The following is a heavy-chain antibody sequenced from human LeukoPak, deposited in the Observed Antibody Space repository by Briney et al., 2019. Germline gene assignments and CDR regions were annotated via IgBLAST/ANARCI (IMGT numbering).Heavy chain of an antibody. CDR1: GYSISSSYY. D-gene: IGHD2-8*01. J-gene: IGHJ4*02. V-gene: IGHV4-38-2*02. CDR2: IYTSGST. Sequence: SETLSLTCTVAGYSISSSYYWGWLRQSPGKGLEWIGRIYTSGSTNYNPSLKSRVTMSVDTSKNQFSLKLSSVTAADTAVYYCARDHGMLGVDYWGQGTLVTVSS. CDR3: ARDHGMLGVDY.